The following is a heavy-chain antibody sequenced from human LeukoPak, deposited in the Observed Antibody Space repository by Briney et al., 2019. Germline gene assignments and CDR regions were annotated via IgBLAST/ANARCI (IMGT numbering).Heavy chain of an antibody. Sequence: SETLSLTCAVSGGSISSSNWWSWVRQPPGKGLEWIGQIYHSGSTNYNPSLKSRVAISVDKSKNQFSLNLNSVTAADTAVYYCARAGQGYCTSASCYLSLDYWGQGTLVTVSS. V-gene: IGHV4-4*02. CDR2: IYHSGST. D-gene: IGHD2-2*01. CDR1: GGSISSSNW. J-gene: IGHJ4*02. CDR3: ARAGQGYCTSASCYLSLDY.